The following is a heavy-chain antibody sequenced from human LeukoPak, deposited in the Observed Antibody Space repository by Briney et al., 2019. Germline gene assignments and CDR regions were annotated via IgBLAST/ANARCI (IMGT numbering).Heavy chain of an antibody. CDR3: ARDLGRNSGHDLFDH. J-gene: IGHJ4*02. V-gene: IGHV3-11*05. CDR2: ISSSSDYT. D-gene: IGHD5-12*01. Sequence: GGSLRLSCVASGFTFSDYYMTWVRQAPGKGLEWVSYISSSSDYTNYADSVKGRFTISRDNAKNSLYLQMNSLRAEDTAVYYCARDLGRNSGHDLFDHWGQGTLVTVSS. CDR1: GFTFSDYY.